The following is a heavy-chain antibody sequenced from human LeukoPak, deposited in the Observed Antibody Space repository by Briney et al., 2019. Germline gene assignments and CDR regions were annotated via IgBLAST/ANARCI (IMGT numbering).Heavy chain of an antibody. D-gene: IGHD1-26*01. CDR1: GYTFTGYY. CDR3: ARDLVRGRRKWENNGMDV. Sequence: ASVKVSCKASGYTFTGYYMHWVRQAPGQGLEWMGWINPNSGGTNYAQNFQGRVTMTTDTSTSTAYMELRSLRSDDTAAYYCARDLVRGRRKWENNGMDVWGQGTRVTVSS. V-gene: IGHV1-2*02. J-gene: IGHJ6*02. CDR2: INPNSGGT.